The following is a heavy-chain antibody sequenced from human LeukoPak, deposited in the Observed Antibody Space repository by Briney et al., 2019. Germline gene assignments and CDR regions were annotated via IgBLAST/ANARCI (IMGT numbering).Heavy chain of an antibody. J-gene: IGHJ6*02. CDR1: GYTFTSYG. CDR2: INPNSGGT. D-gene: IGHD5-18*01. Sequence: ASVKVSCKASGYTFTSYGISWVRQAPGQGLEWMGWINPNSGGTNYAQKFQGRVTMTRDTSISTAYMELSRLRSDDTAVYYCARESDYAGDTAMVTSYGMDVWGQGTTVTVSS. CDR3: ARESDYAGDTAMVTSYGMDV. V-gene: IGHV1-2*02.